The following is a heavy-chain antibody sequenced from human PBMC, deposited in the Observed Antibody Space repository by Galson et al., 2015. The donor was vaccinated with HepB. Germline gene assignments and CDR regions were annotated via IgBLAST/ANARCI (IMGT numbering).Heavy chain of an antibody. CDR1: GYSFTNYW. CDR2: IDPSDSYI. J-gene: IGHJ6*02. Sequence: QSGAEVKKPGESLRISCEGSGYSFTNYWISWVRQMPGKGLEWMGRIDPSDSYINYSPSFQGHVTISADKSISAAYLQWSSLKASDTGIYYRARHESAYVDYYYYGMDVWGQGTTVTVSS. V-gene: IGHV5-10-1*01. D-gene: IGHD5-12*01. CDR3: ARHESAYVDYYYYGMDV.